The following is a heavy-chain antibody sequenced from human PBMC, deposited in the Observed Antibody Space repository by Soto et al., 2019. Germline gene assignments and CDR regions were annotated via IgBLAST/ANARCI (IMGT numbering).Heavy chain of an antibody. V-gene: IGHV4-59*01. CDR3: ARANWYSEY. CDR2: IYYNGNT. J-gene: IGHJ4*02. D-gene: IGHD7-27*01. Sequence: PSETLSLTCTVSGGSISSYYWSWIRQPPGKGKERIGYIYYNGNTNYTPSLKSRVTLSLDTSKNQISLKLSSVTAAVSAVYYCARANWYSEYWGQGTLVNVSS. CDR1: GGSISSYY.